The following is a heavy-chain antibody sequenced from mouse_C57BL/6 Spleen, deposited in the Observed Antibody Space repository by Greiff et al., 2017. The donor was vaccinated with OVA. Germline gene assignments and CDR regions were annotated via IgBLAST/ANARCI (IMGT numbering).Heavy chain of an antibody. CDR3: ASTTGVATDDY. V-gene: IGHV1-81*01. Sequence: QVHVQQSGAELARPGASVKLSCKASGYTFTSYGISWVKQRPGQGLEWIGEIYPRGGNTYYNQKFKGKATLTADKSSSTAYMELRSLTSEDSAVEFYASTTGVATDDYWGQGTTLTVSS. CDR1: GYTFTSYG. J-gene: IGHJ2*01. CDR2: IYPRGGNT. D-gene: IGHD1-1*01.